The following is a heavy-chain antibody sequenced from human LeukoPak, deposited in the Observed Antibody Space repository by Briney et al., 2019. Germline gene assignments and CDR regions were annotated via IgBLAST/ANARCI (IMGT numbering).Heavy chain of an antibody. CDR1: GYTFTGYY. V-gene: IGHV1-2*02. Sequence: ASVKVSCKASGYTFTGYYMHWVRQAPGRGLEWMGWINPNSGGTNYAQTFQGRVTMTRDTSISTAYMELSRLRSDDTAVYYCARVGYCSSTSCSYFDYWGQGTLVTVSS. D-gene: IGHD2-2*01. CDR2: INPNSGGT. CDR3: ARVGYCSSTSCSYFDY. J-gene: IGHJ4*02.